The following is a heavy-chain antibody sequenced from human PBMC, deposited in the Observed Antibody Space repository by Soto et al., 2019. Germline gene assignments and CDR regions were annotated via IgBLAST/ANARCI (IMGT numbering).Heavy chain of an antibody. CDR3: GKDVWEN. Sequence: EVQLLESGGGLAQPGGSLRLSCADSGFPFGGYTMSWVRQAPGKGLEWVSAIRDGGESTYYADSVKGRFTISRDNSKNTRYLQLNSLRPEATAVYFCGKDVWENGGQGTLVTVSS. V-gene: IGHV3-23*01. CDR1: GFPFGGYT. J-gene: IGHJ4*02. D-gene: IGHD1-26*01. CDR2: IRDGGEST.